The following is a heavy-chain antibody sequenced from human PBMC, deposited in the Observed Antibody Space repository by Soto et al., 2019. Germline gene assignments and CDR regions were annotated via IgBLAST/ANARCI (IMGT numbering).Heavy chain of an antibody. CDR1: GFSLNSRGVG. Sequence: QITLREFGPALVKPTQTLTLTCTFSGFSLNSRGVGVGWVRQPPGKALEWLAIVYWDDDKRYRPSLRSRLSMRKDAPKNQGVLTLTNSDPVDTATYYCVHRGPVDETGMGFDFWGQGSRVTVSS. J-gene: IGHJ4*02. CDR2: VYWDDDK. CDR3: VHRGPVDETGMGFDF. V-gene: IGHV2-5*02. D-gene: IGHD3-9*01.